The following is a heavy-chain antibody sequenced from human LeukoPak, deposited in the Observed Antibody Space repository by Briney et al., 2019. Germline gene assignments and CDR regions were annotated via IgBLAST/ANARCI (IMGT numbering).Heavy chain of an antibody. CDR1: GYSISSGYY. V-gene: IGHV4-38-2*02. J-gene: IGHJ4*02. CDR3: ARDWTGYDFWSGYYTPFDY. Sequence: PSETLSLTCVVSGYSISSGYYWGCIRQPPGKGLEWIGSIYHSGRTYYNPSLKSRVTISIDTSKNQFSLKLSSVTAADTAVYYCARDWTGYDFWSGYYTPFDYWGQGTLVTVSS. D-gene: IGHD3-3*01. CDR2: IYHSGRT.